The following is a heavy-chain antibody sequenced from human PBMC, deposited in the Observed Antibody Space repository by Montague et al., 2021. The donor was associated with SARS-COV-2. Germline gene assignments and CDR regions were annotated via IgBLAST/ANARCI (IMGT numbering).Heavy chain of an antibody. Sequence: CAISGDSVASNSATWNGDRQSPSRGLEWLGRTYYRSKWYNDYAVXVRGRVTINPDTSKNQFSLQLNSVTPEDTAIYYCTSGREGNYNVMDVWGQGTTVTVSS. J-gene: IGHJ6*02. V-gene: IGHV6-1*01. CDR3: TSGREGNYNVMDV. CDR1: GDSVASNSAT. D-gene: IGHD1-1*01. CDR2: TYYRSKWYN.